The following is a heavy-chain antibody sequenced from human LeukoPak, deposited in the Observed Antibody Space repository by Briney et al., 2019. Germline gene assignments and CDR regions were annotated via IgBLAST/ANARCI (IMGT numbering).Heavy chain of an antibody. J-gene: IGHJ4*02. CDR3: ARVPYYYDSSGYHVDY. CDR1: GFTFSSYA. D-gene: IGHD3-22*01. V-gene: IGHV3-30-3*01. CDR2: ISYDGSNT. Sequence: GRSLRLSCAASGFTFSSYAMHWVRQAPGKGLEWVAAISYDGSNTYYADSVKGRFTISRDNSKNTLYLQMNSLRAEDTAVYYCARVPYYYDSSGYHVDYWGQGTLVTVSS.